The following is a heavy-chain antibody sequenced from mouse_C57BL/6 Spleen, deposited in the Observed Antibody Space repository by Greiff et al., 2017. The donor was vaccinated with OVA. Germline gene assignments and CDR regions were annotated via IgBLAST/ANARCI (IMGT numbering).Heavy chain of an antibody. Sequence: EVNVVESGGGLVQSGRSLRLSCATSGFTFSDFYMEWVRQAPGKGLEWIAASRNKANDYTTEYSASVKGRFIISRDTSQSILYLQMNALRAEDTAIYYCARGFYDGYFDYWGQGTTLTVSS. V-gene: IGHV7-1*01. CDR3: ARGFYDGYFDY. CDR1: GFTFSDFY. J-gene: IGHJ2*01. D-gene: IGHD2-3*01. CDR2: SRNKANDYTT.